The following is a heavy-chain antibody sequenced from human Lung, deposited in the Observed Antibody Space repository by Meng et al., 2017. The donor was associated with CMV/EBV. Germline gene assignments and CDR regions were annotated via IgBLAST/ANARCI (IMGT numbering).Heavy chain of an antibody. Sequence: VQLRWSGPALVKPSETLPLTCAVSGDSITNHNWWAWVRQPPGKGLEWIGEIPHRGSSAYNPSLKSRVSMSIDKSKNQFSLKLTSVTAADTAVYHCLRRSGGSVWGQGTLVTVSS. D-gene: IGHD3-10*01. CDR1: GDSITNHNW. J-gene: IGHJ1*01. CDR2: IPHRGSS. V-gene: IGHV4-4*02. CDR3: LRRSGGSV.